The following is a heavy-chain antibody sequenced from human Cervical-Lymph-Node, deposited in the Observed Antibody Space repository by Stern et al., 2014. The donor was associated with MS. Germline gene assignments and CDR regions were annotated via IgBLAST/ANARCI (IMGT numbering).Heavy chain of an antibody. V-gene: IGHV4-59*01. CDR2: VYYVGCT. D-gene: IGHD3-10*01. CDR3: TRARGIPRVRGVLIPPYGMDV. J-gene: IGHJ6*02. CDR1: SDFNTTSH. Sequence: QVQLQESGPGLVKPSATLSLTCTVSSDFNTTSHWSWIRQPPGKGLAWIGYVYYVGCTIYTPSLKSRVPISWDASKTQISLRLSSVTEADTAVYYCTRARGIPRVRGVLIPPYGMDVWGQGTTVTVSS.